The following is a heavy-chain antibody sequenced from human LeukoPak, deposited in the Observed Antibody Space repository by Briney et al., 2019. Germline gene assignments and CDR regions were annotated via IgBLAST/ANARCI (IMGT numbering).Heavy chain of an antibody. V-gene: IGHV4-59*12. J-gene: IGHJ4*02. CDR1: GGSMTGYH. CDR2: VYNSGTT. Sequence: SETLSLTCTVSGGSMTGYHWTWIRQPPGKGLEYIGYVYNSGTTFYNPSLKSRVTISADTSKKQFSLKLSSVTAADTAVYCCARAKYYDFWSGYYPFDYWGQGTLVTVSS. CDR3: ARAKYYDFWSGYYPFDY. D-gene: IGHD3-3*01.